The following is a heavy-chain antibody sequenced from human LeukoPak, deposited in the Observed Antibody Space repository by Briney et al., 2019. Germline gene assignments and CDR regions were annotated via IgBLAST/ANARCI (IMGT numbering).Heavy chain of an antibody. V-gene: IGHV3-23*01. CDR1: GFPFSTYA. D-gene: IGHD6-6*01. CDR2: ISGSGGGT. Sequence: GGSLRLSCAASGFPFSTYAMSWVRQAPGMGLEWVSAISGSGGGTYYADSVKGRFTISRDNAKNTLYLLMNNLRAEDTAVYYCAKEDSSSSRYYFEYWGQGTLVTVSS. CDR3: AKEDSSSSRYYFEY. J-gene: IGHJ4*02.